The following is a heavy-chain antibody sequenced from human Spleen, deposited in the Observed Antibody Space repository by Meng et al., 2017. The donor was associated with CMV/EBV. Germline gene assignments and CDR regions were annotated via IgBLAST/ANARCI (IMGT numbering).Heavy chain of an antibody. J-gene: IGHJ6*02. CDR2: INPNSGGP. CDR1: GYTFTGYS. Sequence: ASVKVSCKASGYTFTGYSLHWVRQAPGQGLEWMGWINPNSGGPDYAQNFQGRVTMTRDTSISTAYMELSRLTSDDTAVYYCAGVVPAAIRGYYYYGMDVWGQGTTVTVSS. CDR3: AGVVPAAIRGYYYYGMDV. D-gene: IGHD2-2*02. V-gene: IGHV1-2*02.